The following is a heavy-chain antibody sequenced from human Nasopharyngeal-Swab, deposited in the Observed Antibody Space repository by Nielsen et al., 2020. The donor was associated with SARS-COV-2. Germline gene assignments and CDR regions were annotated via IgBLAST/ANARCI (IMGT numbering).Heavy chain of an antibody. D-gene: IGHD6-19*01. J-gene: IGHJ6*02. V-gene: IGHV3-23*01. CDR2: ISGSGGST. Sequence: LSLTCAASVFTFSSYAMSWVRQAPGKGLEWVSAISGSGGSTYYADSVKGRFTISRDNAKNTLYLQMNSLRAEDTAVYYCAKDDRRSQWLVDYYYGMDVWGQGTTVTVSS. CDR1: VFTFSSYA. CDR3: AKDDRRSQWLVDYYYGMDV.